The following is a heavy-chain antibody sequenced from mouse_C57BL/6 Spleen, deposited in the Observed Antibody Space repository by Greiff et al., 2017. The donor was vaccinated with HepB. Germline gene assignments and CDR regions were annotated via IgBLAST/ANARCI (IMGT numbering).Heavy chain of an antibody. J-gene: IGHJ3*01. V-gene: IGHV1-61*01. CDR3: ARGSYGSSSFAY. Sequence: QVQLKQPGAELVRPGSSVKLSCKASGYTFTSYWMDWVKQRPGQGLEWIGNIYPSDSETHYNQKFKDKATLTVDKSSSTAYMQLSSLTSEDSAVYYCARGSYGSSSFAYWGQGTLVTVSA. D-gene: IGHD1-1*01. CDR1: GYTFTSYW. CDR2: IYPSDSET.